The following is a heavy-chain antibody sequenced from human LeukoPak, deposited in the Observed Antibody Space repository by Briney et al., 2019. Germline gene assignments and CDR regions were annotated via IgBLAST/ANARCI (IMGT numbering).Heavy chain of an antibody. V-gene: IGHV4-39*01. J-gene: IGHJ1*01. Sequence: KASETLSLTCSVSGDSVSRSDSYWDWIRQPPGKGLEWIGTIYYSGRTYYSPSLKSRVTMSVDPSNNQFSLTLRPVTAADTALYYCARRRYYDGSGYLEWGQGTLLSVSS. CDR2: IYYSGRT. CDR3: ARRRYYDGSGYLE. CDR1: GDSVSRSDSY. D-gene: IGHD3-22*01.